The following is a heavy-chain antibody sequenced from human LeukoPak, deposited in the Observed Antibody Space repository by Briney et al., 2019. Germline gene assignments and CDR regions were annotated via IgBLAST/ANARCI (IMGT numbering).Heavy chain of an antibody. CDR2: IYSGGST. D-gene: IGHD5-24*01. CDR1: GGSVSFYY. CDR3: AREVALRWLQPEGAFDK. J-gene: IGHJ3*02. Sequence: SETLSLTCNVSGGSVSFYYWSWIRQPAGKELEWIGRIYSGGSTNYYPSLKSRVTMSVDTSKNQLSLNLSSVTAADTAVYYCAREVALRWLQPEGAFDKWGQGTMVTVSS. V-gene: IGHV4-4*07.